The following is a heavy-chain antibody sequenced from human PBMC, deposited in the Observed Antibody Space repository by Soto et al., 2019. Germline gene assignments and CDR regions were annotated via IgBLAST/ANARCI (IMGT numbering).Heavy chain of an antibody. V-gene: IGHV4-38-2*02. Sequence: SETLSLTCDVSGYSISSGYQWGWIRQPPGKGLEWIGNIYHSGTTSYNPSLKSRVTVSVDTSKNQISLNLTSVTAADTAIYYCARDFFGNHYFDYWGQGIQVTVSS. CDR3: ARDFFGNHYFDY. J-gene: IGHJ4*02. CDR1: GYSISSGYQ. D-gene: IGHD3-10*01. CDR2: IYHSGTT.